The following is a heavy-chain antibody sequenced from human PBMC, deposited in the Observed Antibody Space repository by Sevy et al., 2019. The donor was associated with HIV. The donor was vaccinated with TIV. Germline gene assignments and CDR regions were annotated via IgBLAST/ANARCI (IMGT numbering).Heavy chain of an antibody. D-gene: IGHD1-26*01. V-gene: IGHV3-48*03. J-gene: IGHJ4*02. CDR2: ISSDATSI. CDR1: GFAFSSYD. Sequence: GGSLRLSCAASGFAFSSYDIHWVRQAPGKGLDWISFISSDATSINYADSVKGRFTTSRDNAKTSLYLQMNSLRAEDTAVYYCARDLPPSATIVPHFDYWGQGALVTVSS. CDR3: ARDLPPSATIVPHFDY.